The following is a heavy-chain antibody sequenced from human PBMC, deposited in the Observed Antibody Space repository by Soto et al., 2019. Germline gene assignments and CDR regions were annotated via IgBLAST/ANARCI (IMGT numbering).Heavy chain of an antibody. CDR1: GGSVSSGSYY. CDR2: LYYSGST. Sequence: SETLSLTCTVSGGSVSSGSYYWSWIRQPLGKGLEWIGYLYYSGSTNYNPSLKSRVTISVDTSKNQFSLKLSSVTAADTAVYYCARALAARAPSHYYYFGMDVWGQRTTVTVSS. D-gene: IGHD6-25*01. J-gene: IGHJ6*02. V-gene: IGHV4-61*01. CDR3: ARALAARAPSHYYYFGMDV.